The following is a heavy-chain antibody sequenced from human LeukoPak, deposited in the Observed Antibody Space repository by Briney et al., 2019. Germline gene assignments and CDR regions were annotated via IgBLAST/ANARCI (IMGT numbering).Heavy chain of an antibody. D-gene: IGHD6-13*01. J-gene: IGHJ5*01. CDR2: ASSPSRST. V-gene: IGHV3-21*04. CDR1: GFTFSGYS. Sequence: PGGSLRLSCAASGFTFSGYSMNWVRQAPGKGLQWVSSASSPSRSTYYADSVKGRFTISRDNSKSTLFLHMNSLRAEDTAVYYCAKDSDELIAAAYNWFDSWGQGTLVTVSS. CDR3: AKDSDELIAAAYNWFDS.